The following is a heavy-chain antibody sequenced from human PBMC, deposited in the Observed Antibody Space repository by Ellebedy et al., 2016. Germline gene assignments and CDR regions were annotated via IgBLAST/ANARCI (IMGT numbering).Heavy chain of an antibody. V-gene: IGHV4-34*01. CDR2: INHSGST. Sequence: GSLRLSXAVYGGSFSGYYWSWIRQPPGKGLEWIGEINHSGSTNYNPSLKSRVTISVDTSKNQFSLKLSSVTAADTAVYYCARGRRSSVPLGYWGQGTLVTVSS. D-gene: IGHD1-14*01. CDR3: ARGRRSSVPLGY. CDR1: GGSFSGYY. J-gene: IGHJ4*02.